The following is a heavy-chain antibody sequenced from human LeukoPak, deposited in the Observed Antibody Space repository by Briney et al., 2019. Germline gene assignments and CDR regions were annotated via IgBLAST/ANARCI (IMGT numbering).Heavy chain of an antibody. CDR3: AREDYDILTGYYPNDY. D-gene: IGHD3-9*01. CDR1: GGTFSSYA. J-gene: IGHJ4*02. Sequence: SVKVSCKASGGTFSSYAISWVRQAPGQGLEWMGRIIPILGIANYAQKFQGRVTITADKSTSTAYMELSSLRSEDTAVYYCAREDYDILTGYYPNDYWGQGTLVTVSS. V-gene: IGHV1-69*04. CDR2: IIPILGIA.